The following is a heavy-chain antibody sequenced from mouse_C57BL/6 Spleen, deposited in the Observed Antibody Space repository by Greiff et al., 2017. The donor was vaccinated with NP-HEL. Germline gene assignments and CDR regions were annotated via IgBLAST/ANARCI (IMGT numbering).Heavy chain of an antibody. CDR2: IHPNSGST. Sequence: VQLQQPGAELVKPGASVKLSCKASGYTFTSYWMHWVKQRPGQGLEWIGMIHPNSGSTNYNEKFKSKATLTVDKSSSTAYMQLSSLTSEDAAVYYCARGDGYYGFAYWGQGTLVTVSA. CDR1: GYTFTSYW. CDR3: ARGDGYYGFAY. D-gene: IGHD2-3*01. V-gene: IGHV1-64*01. J-gene: IGHJ3*01.